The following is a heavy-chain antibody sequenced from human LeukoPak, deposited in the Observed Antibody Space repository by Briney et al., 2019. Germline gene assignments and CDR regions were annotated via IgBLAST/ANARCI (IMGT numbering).Heavy chain of an antibody. V-gene: IGHV3-30*02. Sequence: GGSLRLSCAASGFTVSSNYMSWVRQAPGKGLEWVAFIRYDGSNKYYADSVKGRFTISRDNSKNTLYLQMNSLRAEDTAVYYCAKDTYDSSGPDYWGQGTLVTVSS. CDR1: GFTVSSNY. D-gene: IGHD3-22*01. J-gene: IGHJ4*02. CDR2: IRYDGSNK. CDR3: AKDTYDSSGPDY.